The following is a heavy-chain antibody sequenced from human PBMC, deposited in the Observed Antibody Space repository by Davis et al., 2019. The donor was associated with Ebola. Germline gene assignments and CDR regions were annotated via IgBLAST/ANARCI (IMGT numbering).Heavy chain of an antibody. J-gene: IGHJ4*02. CDR2: ISGTADRT. Sequence: PGGSLRLSCATSGFTFSTYAMSWVRQAPGKGLEWVSGISGTADRTYYADSVKGRFTISRDNSKNTLYLQMNSLRAEDTAVYYCAKDAGEPQIEFDYWGQGTLVTVSS. D-gene: IGHD3-16*01. CDR1: GFTFSTYA. V-gene: IGHV3-23*01. CDR3: AKDAGEPQIEFDY.